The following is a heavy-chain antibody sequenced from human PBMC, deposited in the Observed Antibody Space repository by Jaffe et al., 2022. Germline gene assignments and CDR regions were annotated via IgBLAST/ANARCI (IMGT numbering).Heavy chain of an antibody. CDR2: IYHSGST. J-gene: IGHJ6*03. CDR3: ARHPVVQQLVLDYYYYMDV. CDR1: GYSISSGYY. D-gene: IGHD6-13*01. V-gene: IGHV4-38-2*01. Sequence: QVQLQESGPGLVKPSETLSLTCAVSGYSISSGYYWGWIRQPPGKGLEWIGSIYHSGSTYYNPSLKSRVTISVDTSKNQFSLKLSSVTAADTAVYYCARHPVVQQLVLDYYYYMDVWGKGTTVTVSS.